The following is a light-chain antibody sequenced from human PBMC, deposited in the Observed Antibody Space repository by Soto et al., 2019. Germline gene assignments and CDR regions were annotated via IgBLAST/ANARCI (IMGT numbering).Light chain of an antibody. V-gene: IGKV3-11*01. CDR3: QQRSTWPPFT. CDR2: DAS. Sequence: EIVLTQSPATLSLSPGERATLSCRASQSVSSYLAWYQQKPGQAPRLLIYDASNSATGIPARFSGSGSGTDFTLPISSLEPEDFAVYYCQQRSTWPPFTFGPGTKVDIK. CDR1: QSVSSY. J-gene: IGKJ3*01.